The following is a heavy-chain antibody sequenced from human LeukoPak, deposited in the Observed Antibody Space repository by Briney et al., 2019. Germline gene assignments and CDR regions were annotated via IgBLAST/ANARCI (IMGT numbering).Heavy chain of an antibody. Sequence: GASVKVSCTASGYTFTGYYMHWVRQAPGQGLEWMGWINPNSGSTNYAQKFQGRVTMTRDTSISTAYMELSRLRSDDTAVYYCARGPPARYSSSLINWFDPWGQGTLVTVSS. CDR3: ARGPPARYSSSLINWFDP. CDR1: GYTFTGYY. D-gene: IGHD6-13*01. J-gene: IGHJ5*02. CDR2: INPNSGST. V-gene: IGHV1-2*02.